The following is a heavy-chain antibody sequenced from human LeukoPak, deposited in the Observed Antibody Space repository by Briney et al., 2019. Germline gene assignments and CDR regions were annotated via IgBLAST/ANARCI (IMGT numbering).Heavy chain of an antibody. CDR3: ARRAGAYSHPYDY. Sequence: GGSLRLSCTVSGFTVTSNSMSWVRQAPGKGLEWVSFIYSGSTHYSDSVKGRFTISRDNSKNTLYLQMDSLRAEDTAVYYCARRAGAYSHPYDYWGQGTLVTVSS. CDR2: IYSGST. V-gene: IGHV3-53*01. D-gene: IGHD4/OR15-4a*01. CDR1: GFTVTSNS. J-gene: IGHJ4*02.